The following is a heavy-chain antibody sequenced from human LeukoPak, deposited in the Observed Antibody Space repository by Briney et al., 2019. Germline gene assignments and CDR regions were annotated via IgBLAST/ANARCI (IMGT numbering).Heavy chain of an antibody. CDR2: IYYSGST. CDR3: ARRLTQYDCFDP. V-gene: IGHV4-59*12. D-gene: IGHD2-2*01. Sequence: SETLSLTCTVSGGSINNYYWSWIRQPPGKGLEWIGYIYYSGSTNYNPSLQSRVTISVDTSKNQVSLHLNSVTPEDTAVYYCARRLTQYDCFDPWGQGILVTVSS. J-gene: IGHJ5*02. CDR1: GGSINNYY.